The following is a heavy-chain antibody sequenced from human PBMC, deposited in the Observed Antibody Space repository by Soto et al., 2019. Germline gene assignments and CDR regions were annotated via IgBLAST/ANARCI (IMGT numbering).Heavy chain of an antibody. J-gene: IGHJ4*02. Sequence: SETLSLTCAVSGDSISTSNWWGWIRQPPGKGLEWIGYIYHTGSTHYNPSLESRVTMSVDTSKNQFSLKLTSVTAGETAGYYWARKINGYNPFDYGGQGALVTAS. CDR2: IYHTGST. CDR3: ARKINGYNPFDY. D-gene: IGHD5-12*01. CDR1: GDSISTSNW. V-gene: IGHV4-28*01.